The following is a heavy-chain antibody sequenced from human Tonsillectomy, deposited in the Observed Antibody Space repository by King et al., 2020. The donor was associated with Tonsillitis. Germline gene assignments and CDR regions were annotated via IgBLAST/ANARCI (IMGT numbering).Heavy chain of an antibody. CDR2: INHSGST. CDR3: ARVGGHYEFWSASRGWFDP. J-gene: IGHJ5*02. V-gene: IGHV4-34*01. CDR1: GGSFSGYY. D-gene: IGHD3-3*01. Sequence: VQLQQWGAGLLKPSETLSLTCAIYGGSFSGYYWSWIRQPPGKGLEWIGEINHSGSTNYNPSLKSRFTISVDTSKNQFSLKLSSVTAADTAVYYCARVGGHYEFWSASRGWFDPWGQGTLVTVSA.